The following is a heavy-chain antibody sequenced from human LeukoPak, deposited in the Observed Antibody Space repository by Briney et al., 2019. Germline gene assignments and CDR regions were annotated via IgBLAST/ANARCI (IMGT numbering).Heavy chain of an antibody. Sequence: PSETLSLTCAVYGGSFSGYYWSWIRQPPGKGLEWIGEINHSGSTNYNPSLKSRVTISVDTSKNQFSLKLSSVTAADTAMYYCARGSGYYGSGSPPWYWGQGTLVTVSS. V-gene: IGHV4-34*01. CDR2: INHSGST. J-gene: IGHJ4*02. D-gene: IGHD3-10*01. CDR3: ARGSGYYGSGSPPWY. CDR1: GGSFSGYY.